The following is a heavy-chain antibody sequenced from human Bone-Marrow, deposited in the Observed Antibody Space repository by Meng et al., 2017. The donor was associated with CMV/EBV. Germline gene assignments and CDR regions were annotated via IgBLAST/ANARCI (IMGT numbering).Heavy chain of an antibody. CDR3: AKDSPLFGSNTPYFDS. CDR2: ISYDGSTK. CDR1: GFIFGDHA. D-gene: IGHD4-23*01. J-gene: IGHJ4*02. Sequence: GGSLRLSCSASGFIFGDHAMHWVRQAPGKGLEWVAVISYDGSTKYFADSVKGRFTISRDNSKNTLYMQMNSLRPEDTAVYYCAKDSPLFGSNTPYFDSWGQGPLVTVSS. V-gene: IGHV3-30*01.